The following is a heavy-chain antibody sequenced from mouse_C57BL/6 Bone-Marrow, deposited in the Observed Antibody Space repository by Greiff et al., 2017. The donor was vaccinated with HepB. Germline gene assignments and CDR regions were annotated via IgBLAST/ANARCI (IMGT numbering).Heavy chain of an antibody. CDR2: ISSGSSTT. V-gene: IGHV5-17*01. Sequence: EVQVVESGGGLVKPGGSLKLSCAASGFTFSDYGMHWVRQAPEKGLEWVAYISSGSSTTYYADTVKGRITISRDNAQNTLFLQMTSLSSEDAAMYYCARNSLDYAMDYWGQGTSVTVSS. CDR1: GFTFSDYG. CDR3: ARNSLDYAMDY. J-gene: IGHJ4*01.